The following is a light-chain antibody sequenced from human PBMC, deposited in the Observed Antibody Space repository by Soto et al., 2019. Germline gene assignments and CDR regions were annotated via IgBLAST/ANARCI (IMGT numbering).Light chain of an antibody. V-gene: IGLV4-69*02. CDR1: GGHITYS. J-gene: IGLJ2*01. Sequence: QLVLTQSPSASASLGASVNLTCTLTGGHITYSIGWHQQQPQRGPRFLMRLNSDGSHSKGDGIPDRFSGSSSGAERFLTISSLQSEDEADYYCQTWGRGIVVFGGGTKLTVL. CDR2: LNSDGSH. CDR3: QTWGRGIVV.